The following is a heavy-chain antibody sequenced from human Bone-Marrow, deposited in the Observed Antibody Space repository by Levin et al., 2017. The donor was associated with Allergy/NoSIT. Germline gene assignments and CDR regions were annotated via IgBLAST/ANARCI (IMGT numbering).Heavy chain of an antibody. V-gene: IGHV3-23*01. D-gene: IGHD2-21*01. Sequence: PGGSLRLSCAGSGFIFGTYAMSWVRQAPGKGLEWVSSITTSGSSTYYADSVKSRFTVSRDNSKSTMYLQTNSLRAEDTAVYYCAIGGMWTRKFFDCWGQGTLVTVSS. CDR1: GFIFGTYA. CDR3: AIGGMWTRKFFDC. J-gene: IGHJ4*02. CDR2: ITTSGSST.